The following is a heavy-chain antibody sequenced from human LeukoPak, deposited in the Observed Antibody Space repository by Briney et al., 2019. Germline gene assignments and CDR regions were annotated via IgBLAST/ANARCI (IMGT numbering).Heavy chain of an antibody. J-gene: IGHJ4*02. Sequence: SETLSLTCAVYGGSFSGYYWSWIRQPPGKGLEWIGEINHSGSTNYNPSLKSRVTISVDTSKKQFSLKLSSVTAADTAVYYCVTYYFDSSGPKKNYWGQGTLVTVSS. D-gene: IGHD3-22*01. V-gene: IGHV4-34*01. CDR3: VTYYFDSSGPKKNY. CDR1: GGSFSGYY. CDR2: INHSGST.